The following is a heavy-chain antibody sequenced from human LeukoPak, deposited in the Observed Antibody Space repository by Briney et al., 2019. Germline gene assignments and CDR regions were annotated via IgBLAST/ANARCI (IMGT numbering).Heavy chain of an antibody. CDR1: GFTFSSYW. CDR3: ARDKGSGWYGGNWFDP. CDR2: INSDVSST. J-gene: IGHJ5*02. Sequence: GGSLRLSCAASGFTFSSYWMHWVRQAPGKGLVWVSRINSDVSSTSYADSVKGRFTISRDNAKNTLYLQMNSLRAEDTAVYYCARDKGSGWYGGNWFDPWGQGTLVTVSS. D-gene: IGHD6-19*01. V-gene: IGHV3-74*01.